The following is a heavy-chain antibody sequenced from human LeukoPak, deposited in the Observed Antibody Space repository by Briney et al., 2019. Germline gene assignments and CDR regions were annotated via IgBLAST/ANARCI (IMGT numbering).Heavy chain of an antibody. CDR1: GFTFSSYS. Sequence: PGGSLRLSCVASGFTFSSYSINWVRQAPGQGLDWVSYISSDSGTIYYADSVKGRFTISRDNAQNLLYLQMNSLRADDTAVYYCAREGRLRPSHIDYWGRGTLVTVSS. D-gene: IGHD2-15*01. J-gene: IGHJ4*02. V-gene: IGHV3-48*04. CDR3: AREGRLRPSHIDY. CDR2: ISSDSGTI.